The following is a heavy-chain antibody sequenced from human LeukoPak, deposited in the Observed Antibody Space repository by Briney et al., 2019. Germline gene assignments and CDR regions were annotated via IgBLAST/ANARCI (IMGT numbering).Heavy chain of an antibody. J-gene: IGHJ4*02. CDR2: IYRSGST. D-gene: IGHD6-19*01. V-gene: IGHV4-38-2*02. CDR1: GYSISNGYY. CDR3: TRRHSSGWFYY. Sequence: KSSETLSLTCNASGYSISNGYYWDWIRQPPGRGQEWIGNIYRSGSTSYNPSLKSRVTISVDTSKNQFSLKVNSVTAANTAVYYCTRRHSSGWFYYWGQGTLVTVSS.